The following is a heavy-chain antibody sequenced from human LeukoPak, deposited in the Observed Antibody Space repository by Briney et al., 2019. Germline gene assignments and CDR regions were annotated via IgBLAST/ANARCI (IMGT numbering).Heavy chain of an antibody. Sequence: SETLSLTCTVSGGSISKYYWNWIRQPAGKELEWIGRIYTSGSTNYNPSLKSRLTMSMDTSKDQFSLRLSSVTAADTAVYYCARASDDFGDYGFDYWGQGTLVTVSS. CDR2: IYTSGST. CDR1: GGSISKYY. D-gene: IGHD4-17*01. V-gene: IGHV4-4*07. CDR3: ARASDDFGDYGFDY. J-gene: IGHJ4*02.